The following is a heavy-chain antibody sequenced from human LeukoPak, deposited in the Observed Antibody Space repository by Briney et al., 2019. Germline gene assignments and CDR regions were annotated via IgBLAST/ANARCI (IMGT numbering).Heavy chain of an antibody. Sequence: PSETLSLTCTVSGGSISSYYWSWIRQPAGKGLEWIGRIYTSGSTNYNPSLKSRVTMSVDTSKNQFSLKLSSVTAADTAVYYCARDEGIAAAGTSPFDIWGQGTMVTVSS. CDR2: IYTSGST. CDR1: GGSISSYY. J-gene: IGHJ3*02. D-gene: IGHD6-13*01. V-gene: IGHV4-4*07. CDR3: ARDEGIAAAGTSPFDI.